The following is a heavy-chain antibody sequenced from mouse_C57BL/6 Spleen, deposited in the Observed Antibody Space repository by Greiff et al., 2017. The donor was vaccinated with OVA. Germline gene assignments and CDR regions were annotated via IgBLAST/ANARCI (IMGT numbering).Heavy chain of an antibody. CDR2: ISYDGSN. J-gene: IGHJ2*01. CDR3: ARGDVYGSSGY. Sequence: DVHLVESGPGLVKPSQSLSLTCSVTGYSITSGYYWNWIRQFPGNQLEWVGFISYDGSNNYNPSLKNRISITRDTSKNQFFLKLNSVTTEDTATYYGARGDVYGSSGYWGQGTTLTVSS. V-gene: IGHV3-6*01. CDR1: GYSITSGYY. D-gene: IGHD1-1*01.